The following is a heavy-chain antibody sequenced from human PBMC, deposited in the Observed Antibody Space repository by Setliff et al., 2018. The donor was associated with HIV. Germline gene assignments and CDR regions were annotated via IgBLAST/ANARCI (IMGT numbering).Heavy chain of an antibody. Sequence: GGSLRLSCAASRLTPTTYSMTWVRQAPGKGLEWASFISSSSSTIYYADSVEGRFTISRDNAKNSLYLQMNSLRVEDTATYYCENASGGYVYWSFDCWGQGTLVTVSS. J-gene: IGHJ4*02. CDR1: RLTPTTYS. V-gene: IGHV3-48*04. CDR2: ISSSSSTI. D-gene: IGHD5-12*01. CDR3: ENASGGYVYWSFDC.